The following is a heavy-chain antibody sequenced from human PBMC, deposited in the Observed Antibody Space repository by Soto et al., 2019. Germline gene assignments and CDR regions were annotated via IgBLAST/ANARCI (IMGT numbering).Heavy chain of an antibody. CDR3: AKDLRTTISDYGMDV. J-gene: IGHJ6*02. V-gene: IGHV3-30*18. Sequence: QVQLVESGGGLVQPGGSLRLTCVASGFTFGSHGMHWVRQAPGKGLEWVAVISYDETNEHYVDSVKGRFTISRDNSKSILYLQMNRLRPEDTALYKCAKDLRTTISDYGMDVWGQVTTVTVSS. CDR1: GFTFGSHG. CDR2: ISYDETNE.